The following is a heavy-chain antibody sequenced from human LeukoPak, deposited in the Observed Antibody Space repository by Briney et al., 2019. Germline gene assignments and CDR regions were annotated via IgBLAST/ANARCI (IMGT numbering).Heavy chain of an antibody. Sequence: GGSLRLSCAASGFTFSGSAMHWVRQASGKGLEWVGSIRSKANSYATAYAASVKGRFTISRDDSKNTAYLQMNSLKTEDTAVYYCTRRPNPISDKGSDYWGQGTLVTVSS. CDR3: TRRPNPISDKGSDY. CDR2: IRSKANSYAT. J-gene: IGHJ4*02. D-gene: IGHD3-3*01. CDR1: GFTFSGSA. V-gene: IGHV3-73*01.